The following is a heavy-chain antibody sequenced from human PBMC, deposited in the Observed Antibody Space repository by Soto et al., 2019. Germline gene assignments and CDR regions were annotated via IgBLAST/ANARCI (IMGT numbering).Heavy chain of an antibody. CDR2: IYWDDDK. V-gene: IGHV2-5*02. CDR1: GFSLSTSGVG. D-gene: IGHD3-3*01. CDR3: AHWPGGGPWPITIFGVVNPDKPSYFFDY. Sequence: SGPTLVNPTQTLTLTCTFSGFSLSTSGVGVGWIRQPPGKALEWLALIYWDDDKRYSPSLKSRLTITKDTSKNQVVLTMTNMDPVDTATYYCAHWPGGGPWPITIFGVVNPDKPSYFFDYWGQGTLVTVSS. J-gene: IGHJ4*02.